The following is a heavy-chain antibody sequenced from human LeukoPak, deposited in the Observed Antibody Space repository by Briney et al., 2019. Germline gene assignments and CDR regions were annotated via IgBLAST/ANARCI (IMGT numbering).Heavy chain of an antibody. J-gene: IGHJ3*02. CDR3: ARCLSSSLDAFDI. CDR2: IYPGDSDT. D-gene: IGHD3-16*02. V-gene: IGHV5-51*01. Sequence: RGESLKISCKGSGYSFTSYWIGWVRQMPGKGLEWMGIIYPGDSDTRYSPSFQGQVTISADKSISTAYLQWSSLKASDTAMYYCARCLSSSLDAFDIWGQGTMVTVSS. CDR1: GYSFTSYW.